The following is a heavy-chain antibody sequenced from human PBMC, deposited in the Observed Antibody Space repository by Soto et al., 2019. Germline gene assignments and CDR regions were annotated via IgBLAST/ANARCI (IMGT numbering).Heavy chain of an antibody. J-gene: IGHJ4*02. Sequence: QVQLVESGGGVVQPGRSLRLSCVASGFSFSSYGMQWVRQAPGKGLEWVAVISYDGSNKYYGDSVKGRFTISRDNSKNTLYLQMNSLRAEDAAVSYCAKLAANDAFDYLGQGTLVTVSS. CDR1: GFSFSSYG. CDR2: ISYDGSNK. V-gene: IGHV3-30*18. D-gene: IGHD6-25*01. CDR3: AKLAANDAFDY.